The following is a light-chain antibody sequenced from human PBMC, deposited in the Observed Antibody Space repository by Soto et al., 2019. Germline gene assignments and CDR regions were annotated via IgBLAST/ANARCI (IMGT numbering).Light chain of an antibody. Sequence: QSVLTQPASVSVSPGQSITISCTGTSSDIGAYNSVSWYQQYPGRAPKLMIYEVSNRPSGVSARFSASKSGNTASLTISGLQAEDEADYYCNSRGGSRPYYVFGTGTKVTVL. J-gene: IGLJ1*01. V-gene: IGLV2-14*01. CDR1: SSDIGAYNS. CDR2: EVS. CDR3: NSRGGSRPYYV.